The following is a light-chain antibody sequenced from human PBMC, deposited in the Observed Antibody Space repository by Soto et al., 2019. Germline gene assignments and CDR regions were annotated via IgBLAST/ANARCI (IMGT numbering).Light chain of an antibody. CDR3: QHYNSYSEA. CDR1: QTISSW. J-gene: IGKJ1*01. V-gene: IGKV1-5*03. Sequence: DIQMTQSPSTLSGSVGDRVTITCRASQTISSWLAWYQQKQGKAPKLLIYKASTLKSGVPSRFSGSGSGTEFTLTISSLKPDDFATYYCQHYNSYSEAFGHGTKVDIK. CDR2: KAS.